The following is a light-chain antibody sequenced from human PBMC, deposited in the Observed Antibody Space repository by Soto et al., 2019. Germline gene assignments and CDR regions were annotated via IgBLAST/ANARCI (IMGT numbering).Light chain of an antibody. CDR3: NSYTNSSAAV. J-gene: IGLJ2*01. V-gene: IGLV2-14*01. CDR1: RDDIGAYDY. Sequence: QSALPQPASVSGSPGQSITISCAGTRDDIGAYDYVSWYQQHPGNAPKLLVYEVTNRPSGVSDRFSGSKSGNTASLTISGLQAEDEADYYCNSYTNSSAAVFGGGTKVTVL. CDR2: EVT.